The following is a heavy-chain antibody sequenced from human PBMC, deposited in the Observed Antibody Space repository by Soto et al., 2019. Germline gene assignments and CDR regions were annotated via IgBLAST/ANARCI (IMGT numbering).Heavy chain of an antibody. Sequence: SETLSLTCTVSGGSISSSSYYWGWIRQPPGKGLEWIGSIYYSGSTYYNPSLKSRVTISVDTSKNQFSLKLSSVTAADTAVYYCASRPGVVVAATADYWGQGTLVNVSS. D-gene: IGHD2-15*01. CDR1: GGSISSSSYY. J-gene: IGHJ4*02. V-gene: IGHV4-39*01. CDR2: IYYSGST. CDR3: ASRPGVVVAATADY.